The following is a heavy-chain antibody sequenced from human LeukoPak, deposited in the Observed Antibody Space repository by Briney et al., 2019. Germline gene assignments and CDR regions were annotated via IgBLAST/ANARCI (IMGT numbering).Heavy chain of an antibody. Sequence: GGSLRLSCAASGFTVSSNYMSWVRQAPGKGLEWVSVIYSGGSTYYADSVKGRFIISRDNAKDSLYLQMNSLRAEDAAVYYCAKGYIIAGRQWYLDLWGRGTLVGVSS. D-gene: IGHD6-13*01. J-gene: IGHJ2*01. CDR1: GFTVSSNY. CDR2: IYSGGST. V-gene: IGHV3-53*01. CDR3: AKGYIIAGRQWYLDL.